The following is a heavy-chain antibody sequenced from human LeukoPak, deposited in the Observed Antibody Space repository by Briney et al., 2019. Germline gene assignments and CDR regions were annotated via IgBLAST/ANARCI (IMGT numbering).Heavy chain of an antibody. D-gene: IGHD7-27*01. Sequence: ASVTVSCKASGYTFTGYYMHWVRQAPGQGLEWMGWINPNSGGTNYAQKFQGRVTMTRDTSISTAYMELSRLRSDDTAVYYCAKCRMVLTGDPYYFDYWGQGTLVTVSS. CDR3: AKCRMVLTGDPYYFDY. CDR1: GYTFTGYY. CDR2: INPNSGGT. V-gene: IGHV1-2*02. J-gene: IGHJ4*02.